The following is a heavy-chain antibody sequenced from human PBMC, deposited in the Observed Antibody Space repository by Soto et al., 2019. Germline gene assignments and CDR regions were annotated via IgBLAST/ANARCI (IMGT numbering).Heavy chain of an antibody. CDR3: ARGDGYSSSSAYYGMDV. D-gene: IGHD6-6*01. V-gene: IGHV1-8*01. CDR2: MNPNSGNT. J-gene: IGHJ6*04. CDR1: GYTFTSYD. Sequence: ASVKVSCKASGYTFTSYDINWVRQATGQGLEWMGWMNPNSGNTGYAQKFQGRVTMTRNTSISTAYMELSSLRSEDTAVYYCARGDGYSSSSAYYGMDVWGKGTTVTVSS.